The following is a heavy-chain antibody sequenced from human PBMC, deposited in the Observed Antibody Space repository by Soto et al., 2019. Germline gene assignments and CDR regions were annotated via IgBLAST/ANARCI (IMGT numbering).Heavy chain of an antibody. CDR1: GGSISGYY. V-gene: IGHV4-59*01. CDR2: MYNTGST. CDR3: ARDLWGYCGTDCYPLDV. D-gene: IGHD2-21*02. Sequence: SETLSLTCTVSGGSISGYYWTWIRQPPGKGLEWIGYMYNTGSTVYNPSFKSRVTISVDTSKNQFSLKLNSVTAADTAVYYCARDLWGYCGTDCYPLDVWGQGTTVTVS. J-gene: IGHJ6*02.